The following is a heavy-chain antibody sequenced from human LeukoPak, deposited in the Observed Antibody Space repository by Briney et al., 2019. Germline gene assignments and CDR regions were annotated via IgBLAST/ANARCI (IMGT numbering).Heavy chain of an antibody. CDR2: ISSSGSTI. CDR3: ARGLTAAAYGGY. J-gene: IGHJ4*02. V-gene: IGHV3-48*03. Sequence: GGSLRLSCAASGFTFSSYEMNWVRQAPGKGLEWVSYISSSGSTIYYADSVKGRFTMSRDNAKNSLYLQMNSLRAEDTAVYYCARGLTAAAYGGYWGQGTLVTVSS. CDR1: GFTFSSYE. D-gene: IGHD2-2*01.